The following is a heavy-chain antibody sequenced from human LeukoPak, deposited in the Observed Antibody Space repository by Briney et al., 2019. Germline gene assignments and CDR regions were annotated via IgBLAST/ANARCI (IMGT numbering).Heavy chain of an antibody. CDR1: GFTFSDYW. J-gene: IGHJ3*02. CDR2: ISGSGGST. Sequence: PGVSLRLSCAASGFTFSDYWMEWVRQAPGKGLEWVSSISGSGGSTYYADSVKGRFTISRDNSKNTLYLQMNSLRAEDTAVYYCARDGFGAGPIWGQGTMVTVSS. D-gene: IGHD3-10*01. V-gene: IGHV3-23*01. CDR3: ARDGFGAGPI.